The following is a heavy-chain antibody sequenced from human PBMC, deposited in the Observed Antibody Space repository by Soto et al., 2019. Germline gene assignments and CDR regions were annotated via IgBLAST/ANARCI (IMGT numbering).Heavy chain of an antibody. CDR1: GFTFSSYG. J-gene: IGHJ4*02. CDR3: AKDPPPGLDYEAYYFDY. D-gene: IGHD4-17*01. CDR2: ISYDGSNK. Sequence: PGGSLRLSCAASGFTFSSYGMHWVRQAPGKGLEWVAVISYDGSNKYYADSVKGRFTISRDNSKNTLYLQMNSLRAEDTAVYYCAKDPPPGLDYEAYYFDYWGQGTLVTVSS. V-gene: IGHV3-30*18.